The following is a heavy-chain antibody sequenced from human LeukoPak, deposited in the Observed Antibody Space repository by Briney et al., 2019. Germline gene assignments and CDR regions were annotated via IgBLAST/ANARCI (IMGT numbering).Heavy chain of an antibody. J-gene: IGHJ3*02. CDR1: GYTFTSYD. CDR3: ASQYSGSYSDAFDI. Sequence: ASVKVSCKASGYTFTSYDINWVRQATGQGLEWMGWMNPNSGNTGYAQKFQGRVTMTRNTSISTAYMELSSLRSEDTAVYYCASQYSGSYSDAFDIWGQGTMVTVSS. D-gene: IGHD1-26*01. V-gene: IGHV1-8*02. CDR2: MNPNSGNT.